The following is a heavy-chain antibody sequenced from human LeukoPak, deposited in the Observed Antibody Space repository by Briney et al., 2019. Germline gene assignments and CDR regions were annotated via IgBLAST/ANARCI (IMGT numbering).Heavy chain of an antibody. V-gene: IGHV3-30*02. CDR1: GFTFSSYG. CDR2: IRYDGINK. CDR3: ACRIVGAMR. D-gene: IGHD1-26*01. J-gene: IGHJ4*02. Sequence: GGSLGLSCAASGFTFSSYGMHWVRRAPGKGGEGVAFIRYDGINKYYAASVKGRFTISRDNSKNTLYLQMNSLRAEDTAVYYCACRIVGAMRWGQGTLVTVSS.